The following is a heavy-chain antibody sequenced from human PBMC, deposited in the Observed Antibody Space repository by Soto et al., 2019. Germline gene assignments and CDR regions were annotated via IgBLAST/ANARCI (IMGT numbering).Heavy chain of an antibody. CDR1: GGSISPYY. Sequence: PSETLSLTCTVSGGSISPYYWSWIRQPPGKGLEWIGYVYYSGNTNYNPSLGSRVTISVDTSRNRFSLNLTSATAADTAVYYCARKGAAASYDHYYMDVWGRGTAVTVSS. CDR3: ARKGAAASYDHYYMDV. V-gene: IGHV4-59*01. CDR2: VYYSGNT. D-gene: IGHD6-13*01. J-gene: IGHJ6*03.